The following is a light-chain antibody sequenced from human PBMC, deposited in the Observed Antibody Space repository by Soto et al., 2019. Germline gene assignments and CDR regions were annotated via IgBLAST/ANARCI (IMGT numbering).Light chain of an antibody. V-gene: IGKV3-20*01. CDR2: AAS. CDR1: QSVGSN. J-gene: IGKJ1*01. Sequence: DIVLTQSPATLSVSPGERATLSCRASQSVGSNLAWFHQKPGQAPRLLIYAASTRATGVPARFSGSGSGTDFTLTISRLEPEDFAVYYCQQYGRSPRTFGQGTKVDIK. CDR3: QQYGRSPRT.